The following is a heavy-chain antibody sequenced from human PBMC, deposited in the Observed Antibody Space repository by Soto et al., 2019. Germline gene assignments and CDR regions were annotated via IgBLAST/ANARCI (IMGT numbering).Heavy chain of an antibody. CDR3: ARIPSP. Sequence: PSETLSLTCTVSGGSIGSYYWSWIRQPPGKGLEWIGYIYYSGSTNYNPSLKSRVTISVDTSKNQFSLKLSSVTAADTAVYYCARIPSPWGQGTLVTVSS. D-gene: IGHD2-21*01. J-gene: IGHJ5*02. V-gene: IGHV4-59*12. CDR1: GGSIGSYY. CDR2: IYYSGST.